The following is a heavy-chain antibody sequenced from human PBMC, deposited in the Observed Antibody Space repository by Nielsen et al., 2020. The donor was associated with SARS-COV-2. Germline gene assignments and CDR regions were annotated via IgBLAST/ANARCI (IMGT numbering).Heavy chain of an antibody. V-gene: IGHV3-11*03. J-gene: IGHJ6*02. CDR1: GFNFRDYY. CDR3: AKSSNSDYYYYYGMDV. D-gene: IGHD2-2*01. Sequence: GESLKISCAASGFNFRDYYMTWIRQAPGKGLEWVAYVSGYSSYIEYADSVKGRFTISRDNAKKSLYLQMNNLRTEDTAVYYCAKSSNSDYYYYYGMDVWGQGTTVTVSS. CDR2: VSGYSSYI.